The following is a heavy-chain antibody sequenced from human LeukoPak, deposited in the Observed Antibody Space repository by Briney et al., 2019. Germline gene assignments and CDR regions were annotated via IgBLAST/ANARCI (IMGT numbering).Heavy chain of an antibody. D-gene: IGHD3-10*01. CDR1: GFTFSSYP. CDR2: ISYDGTNT. V-gene: IGHV3-30*09. Sequence: PGGSLRLSCAASGFTFSSYPMHWVRQAPGKGLERVAVISYDGTNTYNADSVKGRFAISRDNSMDTLFLQMNSLRPEDTAVYYCARDSMRGLGYFEQWGQGTLVTVSS. J-gene: IGHJ4*02. CDR3: ARDSMRGLGYFEQ.